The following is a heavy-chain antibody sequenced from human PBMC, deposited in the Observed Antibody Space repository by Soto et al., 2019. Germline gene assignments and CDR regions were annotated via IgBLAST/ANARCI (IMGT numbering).Heavy chain of an antibody. D-gene: IGHD1-26*01. V-gene: IGHV1-69*13. CDR1: QYNFTNYC. CDR2: IIPIFGTA. J-gene: IGHJ5*02. Sequence: ASVKVSCKASQYNFTNYCVHWVRQAPGQGLEWMGGIIPIFGTANYAQKFQGRVTITADESTSTAYMELSSLRSEDTAVYYCARTGIVGATNGWFDPWGQGTLVTVSS. CDR3: ARTGIVGATNGWFDP.